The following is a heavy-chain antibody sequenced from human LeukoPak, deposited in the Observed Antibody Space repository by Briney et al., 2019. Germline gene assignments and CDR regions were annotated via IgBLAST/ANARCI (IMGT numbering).Heavy chain of an antibody. D-gene: IGHD3/OR15-3a*01. V-gene: IGHV3-33*01. CDR2: IWYDGSNK. CDR1: GFTFGSYD. Sequence: PGGSLRLSCAASGFTFGSYDVHWVRQAPGKGLEWVAVIWYDGSNKYYADSVKGRFTISRDISKNTLYLQMNSLRAEDTAVYYCARHKDWTFDYWGQGTLVTVSS. J-gene: IGHJ4*02. CDR3: ARHKDWTFDY.